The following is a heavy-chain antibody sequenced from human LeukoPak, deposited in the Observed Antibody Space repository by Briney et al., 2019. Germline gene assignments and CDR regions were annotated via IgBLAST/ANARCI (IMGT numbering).Heavy chain of an antibody. Sequence: SVKVSCKASGGAFSDYAISWVRQAPGQGLECMGRIIPILGVANYAQKFQGRVTITADKSTSTAYMELSSLRSEDTAVYYCARYETYSTPSGRGDAFDIWGQGTMVTVSS. D-gene: IGHD2-15*01. CDR3: ARYETYSTPSGRGDAFDI. CDR2: IIPILGVA. V-gene: IGHV1-69*04. J-gene: IGHJ3*02. CDR1: GGAFSDYA.